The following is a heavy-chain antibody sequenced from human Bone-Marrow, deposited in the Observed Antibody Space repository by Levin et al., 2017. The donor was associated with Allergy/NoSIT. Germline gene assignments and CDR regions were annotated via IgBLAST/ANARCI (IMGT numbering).Heavy chain of an antibody. CDR3: ARGIWFGELPYYYYYGVDM. CDR1: GFTFNSYV. V-gene: IGHV3-30*14. D-gene: IGHD3-10*01. CDR2: MSYDGTTK. J-gene: IGHJ6*02. Sequence: WGSLRLSCGASGFTFNSYVMYWVRQAPGKGLEWVGLMSYDGTTKYYADSAKGRFTISRDISKNTLYLQMSSLRVEDTAVYYCARGIWFGELPYYYYYGVDMWSPGTAVTVS.